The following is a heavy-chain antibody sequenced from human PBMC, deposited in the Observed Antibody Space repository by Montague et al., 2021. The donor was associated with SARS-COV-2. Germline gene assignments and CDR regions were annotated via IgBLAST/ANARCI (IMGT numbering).Heavy chain of an antibody. CDR1: GDSISTDNW. CDR3: ARDRPRSYYYDSGTYTWGGYGMDV. V-gene: IGHV4-4*02. CDR2: IYHTGST. Sequence: SETLSLTCAVSGDSISTDNWWTWVRLPPGKGLEWVGEIYHTGSTKYNPSLKSRVTMSVDTSKDQFSLKLSSVTAADTAVYYCARDRPRSYYYDSGTYTWGGYGMDVWGQGTTVAVSS. D-gene: IGHD3-10*01. J-gene: IGHJ6*02.